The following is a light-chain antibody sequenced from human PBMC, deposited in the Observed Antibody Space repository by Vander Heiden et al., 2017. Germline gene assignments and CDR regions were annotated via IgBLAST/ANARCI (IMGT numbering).Light chain of an antibody. V-gene: IGKV1-33*01. CDR1: QDIDKY. Sequence: DIQMTQSPSSLSPSVGDRVTITCQASQDIDKYLNWYQQKPGKAPKLLIYDASNLGTGVPSRFNGGGSGTDFTLTISSLQPEDIATYYCQRSDDFPYTFGQGTRLEI. J-gene: IGKJ2*01. CDR3: QRSDDFPYT. CDR2: DAS.